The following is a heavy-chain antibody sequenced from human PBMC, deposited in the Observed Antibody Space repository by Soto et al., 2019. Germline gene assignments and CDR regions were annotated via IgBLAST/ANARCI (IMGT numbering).Heavy chain of an antibody. CDR1: CLTFVYAW. D-gene: IGHD3-3*01. CDR2: IKSQAGGGTI. Sequence: EVHLVESGGGLVKPGGSLRISCTVSCLTFVYAWMDWVRQAPGKRLEWVGRIKSQAGGGTIEYAAPVKGRFTISRDDSKNTVYLQMDRLKTEDTAVYYCTHVSSVAHPFSDFWGQGTLVTVSS. CDR3: THVSSVAHPFSDF. J-gene: IGHJ4*02. V-gene: IGHV3-15*07.